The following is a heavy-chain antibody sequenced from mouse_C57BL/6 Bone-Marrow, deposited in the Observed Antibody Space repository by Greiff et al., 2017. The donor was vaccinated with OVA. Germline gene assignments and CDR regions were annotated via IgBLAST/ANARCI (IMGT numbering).Heavy chain of an antibody. CDR1: GYTFTDYE. Sequence: QVQLKQSGAELVRPGASVTLSCKASGYTFTDYEMHWVKQTPVHGLEWIGAIDPETGGTAYNQKFKGKAILTADKSSSTAYMELRSLTSEYSAVYYCTRYYYGSSYDAWFAYWGQGTLVTVSA. J-gene: IGHJ3*01. CDR2: IDPETGGT. D-gene: IGHD1-1*01. CDR3: TRYYYGSSYDAWFAY. V-gene: IGHV1-15*01.